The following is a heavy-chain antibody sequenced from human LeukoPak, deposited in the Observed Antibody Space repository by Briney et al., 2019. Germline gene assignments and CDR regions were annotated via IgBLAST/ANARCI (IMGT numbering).Heavy chain of an antibody. J-gene: IGHJ4*02. V-gene: IGHV3-33*08. D-gene: IGHD1-14*01. CDR1: RFTFSNAW. Sequence: PGGSLRLSCAASRFTFSNAWMSWVRQAPGKGLEWVAVVWYDGTVKYYTDSVKGRFTISRDNSKNTLYLQMNSLRAEDTAVYYCARARGDPGNLDHWGQGTLITVSS. CDR3: ARARGDPGNLDH. CDR2: VWYDGTVK.